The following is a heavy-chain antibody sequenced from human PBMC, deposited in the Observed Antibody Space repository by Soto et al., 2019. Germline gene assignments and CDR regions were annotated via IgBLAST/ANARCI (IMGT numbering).Heavy chain of an antibody. CDR3: VSGRGYGHASVPYS. D-gene: IGHD5-18*01. J-gene: IGHJ4*02. Sequence: QAQLVESGGGGVQPGRSLRLSCAASGFAFSSYGMHWVRQAPGTGLEWVAVISYDGSLQHYADSVKGRFTISRDNSKNMVLLQMSSLRAEDTAVYYCVSGRGYGHASVPYSWGQGTLVSVSS. CDR1: GFAFSSYG. V-gene: IGHV3-30*03. CDR2: ISYDGSLQ.